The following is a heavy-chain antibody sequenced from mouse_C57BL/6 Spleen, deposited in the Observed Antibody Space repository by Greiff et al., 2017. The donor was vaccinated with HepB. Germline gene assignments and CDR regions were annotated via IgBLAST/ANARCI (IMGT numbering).Heavy chain of an antibody. V-gene: IGHV1-64*01. J-gene: IGHJ2*01. CDR2: IHPNSGST. Sequence: VQLQQSGAELVKPGASVKLSCKASGYTFTSYWMHWVKQRPGQGLEWIGMIHPNSGSTNYNEKFKSKATLTVDKSSSTAYMQLSSLTYEDSAVYYCARPLEGHFDYWGQGTTLTVSS. CDR3: ARPLEGHFDY. CDR1: GYTFTSYW.